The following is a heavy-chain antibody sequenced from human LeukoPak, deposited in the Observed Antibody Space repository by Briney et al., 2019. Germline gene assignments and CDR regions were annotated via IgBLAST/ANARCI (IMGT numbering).Heavy chain of an antibody. CDR1: GYTFTSYY. CDR2: INPSGGST. J-gene: IGHJ6*02. CDR3: AGPTSFTGIVGATYYYYYYGMDV. Sequence: ASVKVSCKASGYTFTSYYMHWVRQAPGQGLEWMGIINPSGGSTSYAQKFQGRVTMTRDTSTSTVYMELSSLRSEDTAVYYCAGPTSFTGIVGATYYYYYYGMDVWGQGTTVTVSS. D-gene: IGHD1-26*01. V-gene: IGHV1-46*01.